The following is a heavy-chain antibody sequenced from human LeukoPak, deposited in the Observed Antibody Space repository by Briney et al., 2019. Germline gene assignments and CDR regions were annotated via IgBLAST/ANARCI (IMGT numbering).Heavy chain of an antibody. V-gene: IGHV4-39*01. CDR1: GGSISSTSYY. Sequence: PSETLSLTCTVSGGSISSTSYYWAWIRQPPGKGLEWIGNIYYRVTNYSHPSLKGPVTISVNTSKNQFFLKFSSVTAAAPADFSRWRGGLGELLNWFDPWGQGTLVTVSS. CDR3: WRGGLGELLNWFDP. J-gene: IGHJ5*02. CDR2: IYYRVTN. D-gene: IGHD3-10*01.